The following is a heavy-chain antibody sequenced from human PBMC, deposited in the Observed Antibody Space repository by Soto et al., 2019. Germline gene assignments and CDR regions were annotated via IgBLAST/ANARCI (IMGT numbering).Heavy chain of an antibody. D-gene: IGHD2-2*01. Sequence: PGGSLRLSCSFSVFTFIRFGMHWVRQAPGKGLEWVALISHDGNIKYYSDSVRGRFTISRDNSRTTLFLQMNSLGPEDTAIYFCAKTIVPAAVRPIDYWGLGTLVTVSS. CDR1: VFTFIRFG. CDR2: ISHDGNIK. J-gene: IGHJ4*02. CDR3: AKTIVPAAVRPIDY. V-gene: IGHV3-30*18.